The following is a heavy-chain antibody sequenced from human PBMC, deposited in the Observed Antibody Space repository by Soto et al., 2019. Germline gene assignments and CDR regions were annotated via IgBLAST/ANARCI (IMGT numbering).Heavy chain of an antibody. CDR1: GSTFSNYG. J-gene: IGHJ4*02. CDR3: ARDESAGSSIRY. V-gene: IGHV3-21*01. D-gene: IGHD2-2*01. CDR2: IDESGNYI. Sequence: EVQVVESGGGLVKPGGSLRLSCTASGSTFSNYGMNWVRQAPGKGLEWVSSIDESGNYIYYADSVQGRFIISRENVKNSLYLQMNSLGAEDTAVYFCARDESAGSSIRYWGQGTLVTVSS.